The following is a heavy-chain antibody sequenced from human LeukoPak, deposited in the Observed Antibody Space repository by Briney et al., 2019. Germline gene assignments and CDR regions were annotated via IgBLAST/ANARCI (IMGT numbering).Heavy chain of an antibody. V-gene: IGHV4-39*07. CDR3: ARVTIEYCTNGVCGIDP. Sequence: PSETLSLTCTVSGGSISSSSYYWGWIRQPPGKGLEWIGSIYYSGSTYYNPSLKSRVTISVDTSKNQFSLKLSSVTAADTAVYYCARVTIEYCTNGVCGIDPWGQGTLVTVSS. CDR2: IYYSGST. CDR1: GGSISSSSYY. D-gene: IGHD2-8*01. J-gene: IGHJ5*02.